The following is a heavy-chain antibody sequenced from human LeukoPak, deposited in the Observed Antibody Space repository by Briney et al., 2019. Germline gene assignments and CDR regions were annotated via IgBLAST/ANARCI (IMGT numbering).Heavy chain of an antibody. Sequence: SETLSHTCTVSGGSISSYSWSGIRQPPRKGLEWIGYIYYSGSTNYNPSVKSRVTISVLASKNQYALMLSSVTAADTAVYYCASVDYDFWSGYARWFDPWGQGTLVTVSS. CDR2: IYYSGST. V-gene: IGHV4-59*01. CDR1: GGSISSYS. D-gene: IGHD3-3*01. CDR3: ASVDYDFWSGYARWFDP. J-gene: IGHJ5*02.